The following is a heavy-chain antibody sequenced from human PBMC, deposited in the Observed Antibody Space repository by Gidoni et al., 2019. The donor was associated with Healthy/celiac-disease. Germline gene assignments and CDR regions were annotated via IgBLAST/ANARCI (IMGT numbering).Heavy chain of an antibody. J-gene: IGHJ6*02. D-gene: IGHD2-2*03. CDR2: ISGSGGST. CDR3: AKGMEGGYCSSTSCYLGGMDV. V-gene: IGHV3-23*01. Sequence: EVQLLESGGGLVQPGGSLRLSCAASGFTFSSYAMSWVRQAPGKGLEWVSAISGSGGSTYYADSVKGRFTISRDNSKKTLYLQMNSLRAEDTAVYYCAKGMEGGYCSSTSCYLGGMDVWGQGTTVTVSS. CDR1: GFTFSSYA.